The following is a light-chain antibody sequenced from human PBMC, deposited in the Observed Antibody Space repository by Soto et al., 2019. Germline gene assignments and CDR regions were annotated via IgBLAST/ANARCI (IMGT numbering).Light chain of an antibody. CDR1: QGISNY. J-gene: IGKJ1*01. V-gene: IGKV1-27*01. CDR2: AAS. CDR3: QKYNSAPRT. Sequence: DIQMTQSPSSLSASVGDRVTITCRASQGISNYLAWYQQKPGKVPKLLIYAASTLQSGVPSRFSGSGSGTDFTLTISRLQPEDVATYYSQKYNSAPRTFGQGTKVEIK.